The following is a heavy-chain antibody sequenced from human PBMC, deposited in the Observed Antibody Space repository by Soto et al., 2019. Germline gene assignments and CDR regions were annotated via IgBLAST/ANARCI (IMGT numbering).Heavy chain of an antibody. CDR1: VRSLSHHN. J-gene: IGHJ4*02. CDR2: VRHGGST. Sequence: RSLTSPAYVRSLSHHNSNWIPQPPGRGLEWIGEVRHGGSTNYNPSLKSRVTISVDTSMSQFSLKLNSVTAADTAVYYCARRSKWLQLKYFDLRGQGTLV. CDR3: ARRSKWLQLKYFDL. D-gene: IGHD5-12*01. V-gene: IGHV4-34*01.